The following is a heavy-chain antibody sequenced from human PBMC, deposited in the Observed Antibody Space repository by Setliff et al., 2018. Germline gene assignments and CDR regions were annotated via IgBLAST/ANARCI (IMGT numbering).Heavy chain of an antibody. CDR3: SRLVRYCTRTSCQRASGDDY. V-gene: IGHV1-18*01. CDR2: ISPHNGKT. Sequence: ASVKVSCKASGYIFTDYGVSWVRQAPGQGLEWVGWISPHNGKTYYAPKFQGRLTMTTDTSTTTAYMELRSLRADDPAVYYCSRLVRYCTRTSCQRASGDDYWGQGALVTVSS. J-gene: IGHJ4*02. CDR1: GYIFTDYG. D-gene: IGHD2-2*01.